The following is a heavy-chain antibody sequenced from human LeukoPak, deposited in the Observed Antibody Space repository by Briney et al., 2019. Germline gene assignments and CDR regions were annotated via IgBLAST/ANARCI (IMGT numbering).Heavy chain of an antibody. Sequence: SETLSLTCTVSGGSISSYYWSWIRQPPGKGLEWIGYIYYSGSTNYNPSLKSRVTISVDTSKNQFSLKLSSVTAADTAVYYCARDSESSSWYWRLDYWGQGTLVTVSS. J-gene: IGHJ4*02. V-gene: IGHV4-59*01. CDR1: GGSISSYY. CDR2: IYYSGST. CDR3: ARDSESSSWYWRLDY. D-gene: IGHD6-13*01.